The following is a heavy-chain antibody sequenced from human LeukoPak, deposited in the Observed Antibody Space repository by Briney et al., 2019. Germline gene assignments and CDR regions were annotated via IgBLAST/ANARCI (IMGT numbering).Heavy chain of an antibody. CDR2: ISSSSSYI. D-gene: IGHD4-17*01. Sequence: PGGSLRLSCAASGFTFSSYSMNWVRQAPGKGLEWVSSISSSSSYIYYADSVKGRFTISRDNAKNSLYLQMNSLRAEDMAVYYCARGQNDYGDWFDPWGQGTLVTVSS. V-gene: IGHV3-21*01. CDR3: ARGQNDYGDWFDP. CDR1: GFTFSSYS. J-gene: IGHJ5*02.